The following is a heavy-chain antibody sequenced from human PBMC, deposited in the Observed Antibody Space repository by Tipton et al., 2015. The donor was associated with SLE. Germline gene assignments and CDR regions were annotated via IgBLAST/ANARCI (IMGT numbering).Heavy chain of an antibody. D-gene: IGHD3-3*01. J-gene: IGHJ4*02. CDR3: ARLGLTIFGVVSFYFDY. CDR2: ISDYGGTI. CDR1: GFTFSTYA. V-gene: IGHV3-23*01. Sequence: SLRLSCAASGFTFSTYAMSWVRHAPGKGLEWVSTISDYGGTIHYADSVKGRFTISTDTSKSALYLQMNSLRAEDTALYYCARLGLTIFGVVSFYFDYWGQGTLVTVSS.